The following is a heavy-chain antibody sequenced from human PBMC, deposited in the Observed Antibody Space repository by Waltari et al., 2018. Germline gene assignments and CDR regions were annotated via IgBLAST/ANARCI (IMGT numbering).Heavy chain of an antibody. J-gene: IGHJ6*02. CDR1: GGTFSSYA. Sequence: QVQLVQSGAEVKKPGSSVKVSCKASGGTFSSYAISWVRQAPGQGLEWMGGIIPSFGTANYAQKFQGRVTITADESTSTAYMELSSLRSEDTAVYYCARVLEDIVVVPAAIDYYYYGMDVWGQGTTVTVSS. V-gene: IGHV1-69*01. CDR3: ARVLEDIVVVPAAIDYYYYGMDV. D-gene: IGHD2-2*02. CDR2: IIPSFGTA.